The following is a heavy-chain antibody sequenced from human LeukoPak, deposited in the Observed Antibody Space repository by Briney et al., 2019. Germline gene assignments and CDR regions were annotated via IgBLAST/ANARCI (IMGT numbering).Heavy chain of an antibody. D-gene: IGHD3-22*01. CDR3: ARGVLGMIVGKELDAFDI. Sequence: PSETLYLTCTVSGGSISSSSYYWGWIRQPPGKGLEWIGSIYYSGSTYYNPSLKSRVTISVDTSKNQFSLKLSSVTAADTAVYYCARGVLGMIVGKELDAFDIWGQGTMVTVSS. CDR1: GGSISSSSYY. J-gene: IGHJ3*02. V-gene: IGHV4-39*07. CDR2: IYYSGST.